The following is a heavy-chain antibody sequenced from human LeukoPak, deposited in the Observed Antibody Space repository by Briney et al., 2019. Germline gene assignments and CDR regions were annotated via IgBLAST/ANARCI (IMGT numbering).Heavy chain of an antibody. CDR3: ARTSYDSSLGAYYFDY. CDR2: INPNSGGT. D-gene: IGHD3-22*01. CDR1: GGTFSSYA. Sequence: ASVKVSCKASGGTFSSYAISWVRQAPGQGLEWMGWINPNSGGTNYAQKFQGRVTMTRDTSISTAYMELSRLRSDDTAVYYCARTSYDSSLGAYYFDYWGQGTLVTVPS. J-gene: IGHJ4*02. V-gene: IGHV1-2*02.